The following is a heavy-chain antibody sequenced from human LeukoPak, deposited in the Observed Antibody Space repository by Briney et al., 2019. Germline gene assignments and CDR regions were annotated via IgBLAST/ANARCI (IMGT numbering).Heavy chain of an antibody. V-gene: IGHV5-51*01. J-gene: IGHJ6*03. CDR3: AREGCSGGSCYRGFYYMDV. CDR1: GYSFTSYW. CDR2: IYPGDSDT. Sequence: GEPLKISCKGSGYSFTSYWIGWVRQMPGKGLEWMGIIYPGDSDTRYSPSFQGQVTISADKSISTAYLQWSSLKASDTAMYYCAREGCSGGSCYRGFYYMDVWGKGTTVTVSS. D-gene: IGHD2-15*01.